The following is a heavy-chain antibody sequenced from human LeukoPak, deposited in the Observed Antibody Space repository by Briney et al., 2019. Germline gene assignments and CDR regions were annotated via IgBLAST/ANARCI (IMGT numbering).Heavy chain of an antibody. D-gene: IGHD1-26*01. Sequence: PGKSLRLSCAGSAFTLSSHSMHWVRQAPGKGLEWISYISSSGSAKYYADSVKGRFTISRDNAKNSLYLQMNSLRAEDTAVYYCARDPGGSYAFDYWGQGTLVTVSS. CDR3: ARDPGGSYAFDY. V-gene: IGHV3-21*05. J-gene: IGHJ4*02. CDR2: ISSSGSAK. CDR1: AFTLSSHS.